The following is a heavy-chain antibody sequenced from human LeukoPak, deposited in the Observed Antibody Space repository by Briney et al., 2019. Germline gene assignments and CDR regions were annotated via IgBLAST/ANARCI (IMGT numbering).Heavy chain of an antibody. V-gene: IGHV3-7*01. D-gene: IGHD5-24*01. CDR1: GYTFTNKW. J-gene: IGHJ5*02. CDR2: VNEDGSQQ. CDR3: ARGRGWIDP. Sequence: GGSLRLSCEASGYTFTNKWMTWFRQAPGKGLEWMANVNEDGSQQKHLDSVKGRFSISRDNAKNSVYLQMNNLRVEETAVYYCARGRGWIDPWGEGTLVTVSS.